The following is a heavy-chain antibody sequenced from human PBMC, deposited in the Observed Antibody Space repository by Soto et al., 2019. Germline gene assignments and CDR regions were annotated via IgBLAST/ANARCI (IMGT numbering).Heavy chain of an antibody. Sequence: PSETLSLTCTVSGGSISSGGYYWSWIRQHPGKGLEWIGYIYYSGITYYNPSLKSRVTISVDTSKNQFSLKLSSVTAADTAVYYCARDHHKAAGRQGPPIDYYYYGMDVWGQGTTVTVSS. CDR2: IYYSGIT. CDR3: ARDHHKAAGRQGPPIDYYYYGMDV. J-gene: IGHJ6*02. CDR1: GGSISSGGYY. V-gene: IGHV4-31*03. D-gene: IGHD6-25*01.